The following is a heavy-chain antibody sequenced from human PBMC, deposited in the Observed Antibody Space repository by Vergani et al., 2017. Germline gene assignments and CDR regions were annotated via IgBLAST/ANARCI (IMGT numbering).Heavy chain of an antibody. CDR3: ARQFWGGGGWKFDH. J-gene: IGHJ4*02. D-gene: IGHD3-16*01. V-gene: IGHV4-39*01. Sequence: QLQLQESGPGLLKPSETLSLTCSVSGTPISGSSDYWGWIRQPPGKGLEWIGSIFYTGTSYYNPSLESRATNSVDTSKNQFSLKLKSVTAADTAVYYCARQFWGGGGWKFDHWGQGTLVTVSS. CDR1: GTPISGSSDY. CDR2: IFYTGTS.